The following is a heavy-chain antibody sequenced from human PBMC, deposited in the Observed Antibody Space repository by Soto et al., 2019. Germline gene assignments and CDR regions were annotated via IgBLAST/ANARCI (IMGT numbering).Heavy chain of an antibody. J-gene: IGHJ5*02. CDR3: ARDSGRYLPNWFDP. CDR2: INAGNGNT. Sequence: ASVKVSCKASGYTFTSYAMHWVRQAPGQRLEWMGWINAGNGNTKYSQKFQGRVTITRDTSASTAYMELSSLRSEDTAVYYCARDSGRYLPNWFDPWGQGTLVTVSS. D-gene: IGHD1-26*01. CDR1: GYTFTSYA. V-gene: IGHV1-3*01.